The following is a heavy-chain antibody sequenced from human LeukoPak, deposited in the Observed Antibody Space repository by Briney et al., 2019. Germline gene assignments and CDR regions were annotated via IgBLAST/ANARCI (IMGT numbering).Heavy chain of an antibody. V-gene: IGHV1-2*06. J-gene: IGHJ3*01. Sequence: ASVKVSCKASSDTFTNYYLHWVRQAPGQGPEWMGRINLNTGGTNLAHKFRDRVTMTRDTSISTAYMELGSLRSDDTAVYFCARETYFDTSGYPRQAFDVWGRGTMVSVSS. CDR1: SDTFTNYY. CDR3: ARETYFDTSGYPRQAFDV. CDR2: INLNTGGT. D-gene: IGHD3-22*01.